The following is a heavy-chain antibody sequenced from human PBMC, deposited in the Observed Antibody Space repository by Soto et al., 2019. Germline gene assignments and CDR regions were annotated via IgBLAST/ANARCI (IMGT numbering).Heavy chain of an antibody. V-gene: IGHV5-51*01. D-gene: IGHD1-26*01. J-gene: IGHJ4*02. Sequence: PVQSLRISWKGAGYSCTTYWSGCVRQLPGQGLEWMGVMFPGDSDTRYSPSFQGQVTMSADKSISTAYLQWSSLKASDSAMYYCARPIVGGTTYYFEYWGQGTLVTVSS. CDR3: ARPIVGGTTYYFEY. CDR2: MFPGDSDT. CDR1: GYSCTTYW.